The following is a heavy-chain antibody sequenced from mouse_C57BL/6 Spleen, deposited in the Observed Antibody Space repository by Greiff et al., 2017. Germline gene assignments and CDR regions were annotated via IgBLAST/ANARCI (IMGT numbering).Heavy chain of an antibody. CDR1: GYTFTSYW. J-gene: IGHJ4*01. V-gene: IGHV1-69*01. CDR3: ASSGSSLDYAMDY. CDR2: IDPSDSYT. D-gene: IGHD1-1*01. Sequence: QVQLQQPGAELVMPGASVKLSCKASGYTFTSYWMHWVKQRPGQGLEWIGEIDPSDSYTNYNHKFKGKSTLTVDKSSSTAYMQLNSLTSEDSAVYYCASSGSSLDYAMDYWGQGTSVTVSS.